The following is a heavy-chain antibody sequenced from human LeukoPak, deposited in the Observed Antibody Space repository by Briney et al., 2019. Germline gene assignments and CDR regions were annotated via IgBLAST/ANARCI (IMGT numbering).Heavy chain of an antibody. CDR1: GGSISSGSYY. J-gene: IGHJ6*03. Sequence: PSETLSLTCTVSGGSISSGSYYWSWIRQPAGKGLAWIGRIYTSGSTNYNPSLKSRVTISVDTSKNQFSLKLSSVTAADTTVYYCATEVVAATNPYYYYYMDVWGKGTTVTVSS. CDR3: ATEVVAATNPYYYYYMDV. V-gene: IGHV4-61*02. CDR2: IYTSGST. D-gene: IGHD2-15*01.